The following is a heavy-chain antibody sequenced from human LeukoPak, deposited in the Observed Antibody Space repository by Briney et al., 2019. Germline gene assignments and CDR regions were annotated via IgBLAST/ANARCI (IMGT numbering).Heavy chain of an antibody. V-gene: IGHV3-11*01. J-gene: IGHJ6*02. CDR3: ARVDSSSWYSGRYYYYGMDV. Sequence: GGSLRLSCAASGFTFSSYWMSWIRQAPGKGLEWVSYISSSGSTIYYADSVKGRFTISRDNAKNSLYLQMNSLRAEGTAVYYCARVDSSSWYSGRYYYYGMDVWGQGTTVTVSS. D-gene: IGHD6-13*01. CDR2: ISSSGSTI. CDR1: GFTFSSYW.